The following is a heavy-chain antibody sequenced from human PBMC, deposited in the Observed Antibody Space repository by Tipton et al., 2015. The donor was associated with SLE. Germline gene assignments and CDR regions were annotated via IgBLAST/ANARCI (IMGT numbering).Heavy chain of an antibody. CDR3: ARKRNGMGI. CDR2: INHSGST. D-gene: IGHD5-24*01. CDR1: GGSFSGYH. Sequence: TLSLTCAVYGGSFSGYHWSWIRQPPGKGLEWIGEINHSGSTNYNPSLKSRVTISVDTSKNQFSLKLSSVTAADTAVYYCARKRNGMGIWGQGTMVTVSS. V-gene: IGHV4-34*01. J-gene: IGHJ3*02.